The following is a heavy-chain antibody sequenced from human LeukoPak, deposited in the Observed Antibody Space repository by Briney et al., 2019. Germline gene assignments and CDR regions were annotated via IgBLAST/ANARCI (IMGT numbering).Heavy chain of an antibody. CDR1: GYSISSGYY. CDR2: IYHSGST. V-gene: IGHV4-38-2*02. J-gene: IGHJ4*02. D-gene: IGHD5-24*01. Sequence: PSETLSLTCTVSGYSISSGYYWGWIRQPPGKGLEWIGSIYHSGSTYYNPSLKSRVTISVDTSKNQFSLKLSSVTAADTAVYYCARQDGYNYNYWGQGTLVTVSS. CDR3: ARQDGYNYNY.